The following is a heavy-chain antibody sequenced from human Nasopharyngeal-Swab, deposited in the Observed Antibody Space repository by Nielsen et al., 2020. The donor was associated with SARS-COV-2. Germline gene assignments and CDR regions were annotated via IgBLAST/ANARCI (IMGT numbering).Heavy chain of an antibody. V-gene: IGHV4-34*01. CDR2: INHSGST. J-gene: IGHJ4*02. D-gene: IGHD6-13*01. CDR3: ARGPTQQLVRDH. Sequence: WIRQPPGKGPEWIGEINHSGSTNYNPSLKSRVTISVDTSKNQFSLKLSSVTAADTAVYYCARGPTQQLVRDHWGQGTLVTISS.